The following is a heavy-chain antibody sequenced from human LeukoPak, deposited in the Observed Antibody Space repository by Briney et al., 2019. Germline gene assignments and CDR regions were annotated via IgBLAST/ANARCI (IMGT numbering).Heavy chain of an antibody. J-gene: IGHJ4*02. Sequence: ASVKVSCKASGYTFTSYGISWVRQAPGQGLEWMGWISAYNGNTNYAQKLQGRVTMTTDTSTSTAYMELRSLRSDDTAVYYCARGTIMFGGVIVKFDYWGQGTLVTVSS. CDR2: ISAYNGNT. CDR3: ARGTIMFGGVIVKFDY. CDR1: GYTFTSYG. V-gene: IGHV1-18*04. D-gene: IGHD3-16*02.